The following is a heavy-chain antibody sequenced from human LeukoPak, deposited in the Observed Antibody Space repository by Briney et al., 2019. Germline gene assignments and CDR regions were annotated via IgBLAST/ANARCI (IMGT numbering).Heavy chain of an antibody. CDR3: ARDLLLWFGELSGDSDY. V-gene: IGHV3-33*01. J-gene: IGHJ4*02. Sequence: QPGGSLTLSCAASGFTFSSYGMHWVRQAPGKGLEWVAVIWYDGSHKYYADSVKGRFTIARDNSKNTLHLQMNSLRAEDTAVYYCARDLLLWFGELSGDSDYWGQGTLVTVSS. D-gene: IGHD3-10*01. CDR1: GFTFSSYG. CDR2: IWYDGSHK.